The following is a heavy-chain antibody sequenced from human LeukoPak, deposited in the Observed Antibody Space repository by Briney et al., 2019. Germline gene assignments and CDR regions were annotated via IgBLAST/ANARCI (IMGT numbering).Heavy chain of an antibody. V-gene: IGHV3-30*04. CDR1: GFTFGSYT. CDR2: ISYDGSEK. Sequence: GGSLRLSCAASGFTFGSYTMHWVRQAPGKGLDWVALISYDGSEKSYADSVKGRFTISRHNTKNTLYLQINILRAEDTAVYYCARGLYSYGPFDYWGQGTLVTVSS. CDR3: ARGLYSYGPFDY. J-gene: IGHJ4*02. D-gene: IGHD5-18*01.